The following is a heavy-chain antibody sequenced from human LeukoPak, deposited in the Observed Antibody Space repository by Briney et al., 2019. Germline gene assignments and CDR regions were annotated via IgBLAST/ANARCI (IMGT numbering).Heavy chain of an antibody. CDR3: ARGTSTYSWFDP. J-gene: IGHJ5*02. CDR1: GFSVSSNL. CDR2: IYSGGTT. Sequence: GSLRLSCSASGFSVSSNLMTWVRPAPGNGLEWVSVIYSGGTTSYTDSVRGRFTISRDNSNNTLYLQMNSLRDEDTAVYYCARGTSTYSWFDPWGQGSLVTVSS. V-gene: IGHV3-66*01. D-gene: IGHD1/OR15-1a*01.